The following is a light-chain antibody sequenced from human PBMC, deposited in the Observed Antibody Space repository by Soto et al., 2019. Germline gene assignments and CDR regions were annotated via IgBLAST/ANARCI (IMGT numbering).Light chain of an antibody. CDR1: QSVSSN. Sequence: EIVMTQSPDTLSVSPGERATLSCRASQSVSSNLARYQQKPGQAPRVLIYGASTRATGIPARFSGSGSGTEFTLTISSLQSEDFAVYYCQQYNNWLRTFGQGTRLEIK. CDR2: GAS. CDR3: QQYNNWLRT. J-gene: IGKJ5*01. V-gene: IGKV3-15*01.